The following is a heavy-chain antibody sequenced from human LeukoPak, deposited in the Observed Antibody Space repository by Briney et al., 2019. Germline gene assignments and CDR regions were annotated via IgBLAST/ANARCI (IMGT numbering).Heavy chain of an antibody. Sequence: SETLSLPCTVSGGSISSYYWSWIRQPPRKGLEWIGYIYTSGSTNYNRSLKSRVTISVDTSKNQFSLKLSSVTAADTAVYYCARRSWGVYYFDYWGQGTLVTVSS. J-gene: IGHJ4*02. V-gene: IGHV4-4*09. D-gene: IGHD3-10*01. CDR1: GGSISSYY. CDR3: ARRSWGVYYFDY. CDR2: IYTSGST.